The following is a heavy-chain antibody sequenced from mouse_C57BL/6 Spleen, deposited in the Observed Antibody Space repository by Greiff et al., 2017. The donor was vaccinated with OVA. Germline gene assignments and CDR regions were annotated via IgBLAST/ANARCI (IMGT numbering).Heavy chain of an antibody. Sequence: EVQLQESGPGLVKPSQSLSLTCSVTGYSITSGYYWNWIRQFPGNKLEWIGYISYDGTNNYNPSLKNRISITRDTSKNQFFLKLNSVTTEDTATYFCARNGDYYFDYWGQGTTLTVSS. V-gene: IGHV3-6*01. D-gene: IGHD3-3*01. CDR2: ISYDGTN. J-gene: IGHJ2*01. CDR1: GYSITSGYY. CDR3: ARNGDYYFDY.